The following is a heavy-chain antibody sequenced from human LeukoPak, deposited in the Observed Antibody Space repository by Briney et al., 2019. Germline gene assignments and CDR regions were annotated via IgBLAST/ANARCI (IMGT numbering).Heavy chain of an antibody. CDR3: AKDLASTSPGYNYGMDV. J-gene: IGHJ6*04. Sequence: GGSLRLSCAASGFTFSSYGMHWVRQAPGKGLEWVAVISYDGSNKYYADSVKGRFTVSRDNSKNTLYLQMNSLRAEDTAVYYCAKDLASTSPGYNYGMDVWGKGTTVTVSS. CDR1: GFTFSSYG. V-gene: IGHV3-30*18. CDR2: ISYDGSNK. D-gene: IGHD5-24*01.